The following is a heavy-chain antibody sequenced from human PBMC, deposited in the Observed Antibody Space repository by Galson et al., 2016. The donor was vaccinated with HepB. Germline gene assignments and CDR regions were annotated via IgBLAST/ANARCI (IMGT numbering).Heavy chain of an antibody. V-gene: IGHV3-33*01. CDR3: ARGGTYCGGDCYYYMDV. D-gene: IGHD2-21*01. CDR2: IWYDGNNK. J-gene: IGHJ6*03. Sequence: SLRLSCAASGFTFSSYGMHWVRQAPGKGLEWVALIWYDGNNKYYADSVKGRFTISRDNSKNTLYLQMNSLRAEDTAVYYCARGGTYCGGDCYYYMDVWGKGTTVTVSS. CDR1: GFTFSSYG.